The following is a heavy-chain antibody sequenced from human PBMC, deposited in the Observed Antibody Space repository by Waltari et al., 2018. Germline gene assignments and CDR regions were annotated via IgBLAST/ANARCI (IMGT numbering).Heavy chain of an antibody. CDR3: ALQSSLVDYYFPF. D-gene: IGHD3-16*01. J-gene: IGHJ4*02. V-gene: IGHV3-23*01. Sequence: EVQLRESGGGLVQPGKSLRLSCTASAFSLGDYVTGWVRQAPGRGLECVSSISGSGETSHYSDAVQGRFTSSRSDSNNTLYLQLNNLRAADTASYYCALQSSLVDYYFPFWGQGTVVIVSS. CDR1: AFSLGDYV. CDR2: ISGSGETS.